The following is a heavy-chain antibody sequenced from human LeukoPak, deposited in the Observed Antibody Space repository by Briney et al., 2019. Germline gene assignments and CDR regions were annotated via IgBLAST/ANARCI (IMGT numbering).Heavy chain of an antibody. CDR3: VKAYCSSTSCSFHY. CDR2: ISWNGGSI. CDR1: GFTFDDYA. D-gene: IGHD2-2*01. Sequence: PGRSLRLSCAASGFTFDDYAMHWVRQAPGKGLEWVSGISWNGGSIGYADSVKGRFTISRDNAKNSLYLQMNSLRAEDMALYYCVKAYCSSTSCSFHYWGQGTLVTVSS. J-gene: IGHJ4*02. V-gene: IGHV3-9*03.